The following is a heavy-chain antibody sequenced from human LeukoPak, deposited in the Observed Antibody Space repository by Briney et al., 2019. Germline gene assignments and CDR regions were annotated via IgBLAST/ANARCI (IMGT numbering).Heavy chain of an antibody. D-gene: IGHD6-19*01. J-gene: IGHJ4*02. CDR3: ASLSSYAYSSGRGILDY. CDR1: GGSISSSSYY. V-gene: IGHV4-39*01. CDR2: IYYSGST. Sequence: PSETLSLTCTVSGGSISSSSYYWGWIRQPPGKGLEWIGSIYYSGSTYYNPSLKSRVTISVDTSKNQFSLKLSSVTAADTAVYYCASLSSYAYSSGRGILDYWGQGTLVTVSS.